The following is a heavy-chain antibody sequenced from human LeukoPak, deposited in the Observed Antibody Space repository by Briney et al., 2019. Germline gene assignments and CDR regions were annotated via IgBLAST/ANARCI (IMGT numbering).Heavy chain of an antibody. CDR2: IRSTAYGGTT. D-gene: IGHD6-13*01. J-gene: IGHJ5*02. CDR3: TRGASSWYLNWFDP. CDR1: GFTFGDYA. Sequence: GGSLRLSCTASGFTFGDYAMSWFRQAPGKGLEWVGFIRSTAYGGTTEYAASVKGRFTISRDDSKSIAYLQMNSLKTEDTAVYYCTRGASSWYLNWFDPWGQGTLVTVSS. V-gene: IGHV3-49*03.